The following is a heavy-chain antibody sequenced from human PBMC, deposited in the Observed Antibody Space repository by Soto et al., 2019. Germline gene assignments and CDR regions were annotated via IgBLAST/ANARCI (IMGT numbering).Heavy chain of an antibody. CDR3: ARAPTSTATRPVDY. CDR1: GFTFSDFD. CDR2: ISSRGSFI. D-gene: IGHD6-6*01. Sequence: GGSLILSCEVSGFTFSDFDMHWVRQAPGKGLEWVSSISSRGSFIYYADSVKGRFSISRDNAMNSLYLHIDSLRAEDTAVYYCARAPTSTATRPVDYWGQGTLVTVSS. J-gene: IGHJ4*02. V-gene: IGHV3-21*06.